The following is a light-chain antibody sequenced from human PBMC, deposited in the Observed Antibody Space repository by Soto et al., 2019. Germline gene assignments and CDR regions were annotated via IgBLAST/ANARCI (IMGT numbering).Light chain of an antibody. CDR1: QSVSSSY. Sequence: EIVLTQSPGTLSLSPGERATLSCRASQSVSSSYLAWYQQKPGQAPRLLIYGASSRATGIPDRFSGSGSGTDFNLTISSLEPEDFAVYYCQQYGSSPLLTFGGGTKVEIK. J-gene: IGKJ4*01. CDR2: GAS. V-gene: IGKV3-20*01. CDR3: QQYGSSPLLT.